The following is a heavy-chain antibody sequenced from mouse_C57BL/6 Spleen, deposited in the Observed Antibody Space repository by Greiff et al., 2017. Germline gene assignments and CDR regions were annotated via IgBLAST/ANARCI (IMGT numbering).Heavy chain of an antibody. CDR1: GFSLTSYG. V-gene: IGHV2-6*03. CDR3: ARHGTVHYYAMDY. J-gene: IGHJ4*01. CDR2: IWSDGST. Sequence: VQLQESGPGLVAPSQSLSITCTVSGFSLTSYGVHWVRQPPGKGLEWLVVIWSDGSTTYNSALKSRLSISKDNTKSQVFLKKNSLHTDDTAMYYCARHGTVHYYAMDYWGQGTSVTVSS. D-gene: IGHD4-1*01.